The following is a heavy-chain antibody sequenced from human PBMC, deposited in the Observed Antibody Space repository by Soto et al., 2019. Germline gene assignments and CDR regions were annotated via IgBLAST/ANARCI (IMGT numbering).Heavy chain of an antibody. D-gene: IGHD2-2*01. CDR3: ASSSSTSPYYFDY. J-gene: IGHJ4*02. Sequence: PGGSLRLSCAASGFTFSSFWMTWVRQAPGKGLEWVANIKEDGSEKKYVDSVKGRFTISRDNSKKTLYLQMNSLRAEDTAVYYCASSSSTSPYYFDYWGQGTLVTVSS. CDR1: GFTFSSFW. V-gene: IGHV3-7*01. CDR2: IKEDGSEK.